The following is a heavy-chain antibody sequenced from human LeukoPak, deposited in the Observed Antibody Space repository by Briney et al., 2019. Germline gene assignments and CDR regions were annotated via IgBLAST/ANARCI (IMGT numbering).Heavy chain of an antibody. CDR1: GGSISSGGYY. V-gene: IGHV4-30-2*01. Sequence: PSETLSLTCTVSGGSISSGGYYWSWIRQPPGKGLEWIGYIYHSGSTYYNPSLKSRVTISVDTSKNQFSLKLSSVTAADTAVYYCARDTTWYFDLWGRGTLVTVSS. CDR2: IYHSGST. D-gene: IGHD1-14*01. CDR3: ARDTTWYFDL. J-gene: IGHJ2*01.